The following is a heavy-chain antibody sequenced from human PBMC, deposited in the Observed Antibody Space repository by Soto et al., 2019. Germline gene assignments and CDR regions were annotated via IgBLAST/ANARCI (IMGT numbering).Heavy chain of an antibody. V-gene: IGHV3-15*01. J-gene: IGHJ6*02. CDR3: TTDCSGGSCYPGAHYYYYGMDV. CDR1: GFSFSYAW. CDR2: VKSMTDGGTT. D-gene: IGHD2-15*01. Sequence: EVQLVESGGGLVKPGGSLRLSCAASGFSFSYAWMSRVRQAPGKGLEWVGRVKSMTDGGTTDYAAPVKGRFTISRDDSKTTVYLQMNSLKTEDTAVYYCTTDCSGGSCYPGAHYYYYGMDVWGPGTTVTVSS.